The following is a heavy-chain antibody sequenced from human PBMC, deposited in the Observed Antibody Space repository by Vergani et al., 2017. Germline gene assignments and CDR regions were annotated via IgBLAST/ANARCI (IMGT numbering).Heavy chain of an antibody. CDR1: GGTFSSYA. D-gene: IGHD2-2*01. Sequence: QVQLVQSGAEVKKPGSSVKVSCKASGGTFSSYAISWVRQAPGQGLEWMGGIIPIFGTANYAQKFQGRVTITADKSTSTAYMEMSRLRSEDTAVYYCARHTTAVVPAANDAFDIWGQGKMVTVSS. CDR3: ARHTTAVVPAANDAFDI. CDR2: IIPIFGTA. V-gene: IGHV1-69*06. J-gene: IGHJ3*02.